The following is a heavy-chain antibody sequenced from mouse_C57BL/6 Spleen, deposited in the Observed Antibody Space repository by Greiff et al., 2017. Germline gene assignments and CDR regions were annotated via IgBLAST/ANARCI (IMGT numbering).Heavy chain of an antibody. V-gene: IGHV1-81*01. CDR1: GYTFTSYG. J-gene: IGHJ2*01. D-gene: IGHD3-2*02. CDR2: IYPRSGNT. CDR3: ARLGSSGYLYYFDY. Sequence: VQLQQSGAELARPGASVKLSCKASGYTFTSYGISWVKQRTGQGLEWIGEIYPRSGNTYYNEKFKGKATLTADKSSSTAYMELRSLTSEDSAVYFCARLGSSGYLYYFDYWGQGTTLTVSS.